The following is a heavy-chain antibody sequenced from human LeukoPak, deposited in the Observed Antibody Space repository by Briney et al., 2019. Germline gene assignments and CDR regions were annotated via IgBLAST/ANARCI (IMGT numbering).Heavy chain of an antibody. CDR2: INPNSGGT. D-gene: IGHD3-22*01. CDR3: ARVPHYYDSSGYFPKRGYYFDY. Sequence: RASVKVSCKASGYTFTGYCMHWVRQAPGQGLEWMGWINPNSGGTNYAQKFQGRVTMTRDTSISTVYMELSGLRSDDTAVYYCARVPHYYDSSGYFPKRGYYFDYWGQGTLVTVSS. J-gene: IGHJ4*02. V-gene: IGHV1-2*02. CDR1: GYTFTGYC.